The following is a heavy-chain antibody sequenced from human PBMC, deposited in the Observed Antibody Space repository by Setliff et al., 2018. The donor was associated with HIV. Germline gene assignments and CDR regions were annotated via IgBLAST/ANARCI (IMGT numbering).Heavy chain of an antibody. CDR1: GGTFSSYA. Sequence: SVKVSCKASGGTFSSYAISWVRQAPGQGLEWMGGIIPILGIANYAQKMQGRVTITTIESTSTAYMELTSLRSDDTAVYYCARIRGVIADASDIWGQGTMVTVSS. J-gene: IGHJ3*02. CDR2: IIPILGIA. V-gene: IGHV1-69*10. D-gene: IGHD3-10*01. CDR3: ARIRGVIADASDI.